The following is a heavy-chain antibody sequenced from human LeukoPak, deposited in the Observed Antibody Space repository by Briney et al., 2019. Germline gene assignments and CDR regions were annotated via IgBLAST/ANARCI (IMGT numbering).Heavy chain of an antibody. CDR3: ARAPAYIAAAGTGWFDP. CDR1: GGSISSSSYY. V-gene: IGHV4-61*05. CDR2: IYYSGST. D-gene: IGHD6-13*01. Sequence: SETLSLTCTVSGGSISSSSYYWGWIRQPPGKGLEWIGYIYYSGSTNYNPSLKSRVTISVDTSKNQFSLTLSSVTAADPAVYYCARAPAYIAAAGTGWFDPWGQGTLVTVSS. J-gene: IGHJ5*02.